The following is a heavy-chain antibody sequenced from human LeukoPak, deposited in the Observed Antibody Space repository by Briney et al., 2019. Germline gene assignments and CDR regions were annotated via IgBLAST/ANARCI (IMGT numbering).Heavy chain of an antibody. V-gene: IGHV3-23*01. CDR2: ITGRGGAT. Sequence: PGGSLRLSCAASGFTFSSYGMHWVRQAPGKGLECVSAITGRGGATYYVDSVKGRFTISRDNSKNTLYLQMNSLRAEDTAVYYCAKDGGVVINDAFDYWGQGTLVTVSS. CDR3: AKDGGVVINDAFDY. D-gene: IGHD3-3*01. J-gene: IGHJ4*02. CDR1: GFTFSSYG.